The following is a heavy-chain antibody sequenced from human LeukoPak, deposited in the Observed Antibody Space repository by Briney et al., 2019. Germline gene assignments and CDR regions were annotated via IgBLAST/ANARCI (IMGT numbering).Heavy chain of an antibody. CDR2: IDPNSGGT. CDR1: AYTFTGYY. V-gene: IGHV1-2*02. Sequence: GASVELSCKASAYTFTGYYIHWVRRAPGQGLEWMGWIDPNSGGTNYAQRFQGRVTMTRDTSISTAYMELSRLTSDDTAVYYCARGNYGSGIRWFDPWGQGTLVTVSS. CDR3: ARGNYGSGIRWFDP. J-gene: IGHJ5*02. D-gene: IGHD3-10*01.